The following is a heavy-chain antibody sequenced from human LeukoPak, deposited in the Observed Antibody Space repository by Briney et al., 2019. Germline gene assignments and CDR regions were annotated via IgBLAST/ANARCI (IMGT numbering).Heavy chain of an antibody. J-gene: IGHJ4*02. CDR3: ATTYYDSSGYYLVY. D-gene: IGHD3-22*01. CDR2: IIPIFGTA. Sequence: ASVKVSCKASGGTFSSYAISWVRQAPGQGLEWMGGIIPIFGTANYAQKFQGRVTITTDESTSTAYMELSSLRSEDTAVYYCATTYYDSSGYYLVYWGQGTLVTVSS. V-gene: IGHV1-69*05. CDR1: GGTFSSYA.